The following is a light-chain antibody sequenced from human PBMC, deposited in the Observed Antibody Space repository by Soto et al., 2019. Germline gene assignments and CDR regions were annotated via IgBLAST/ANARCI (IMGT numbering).Light chain of an antibody. V-gene: IGKV1-39*01. CDR3: QQSYMTPRT. Sequence: DIPVTKSPSSLSPSVGDRVSITCRASQTIDVYLNWYLQKPGRAPQLLIYAASKLHSGVPSRFSGSGSGTNFTLTISSLQPDDSGTYFCQQSYMTPRTFGQGTKVDIK. J-gene: IGKJ1*01. CDR2: AAS. CDR1: QTIDVY.